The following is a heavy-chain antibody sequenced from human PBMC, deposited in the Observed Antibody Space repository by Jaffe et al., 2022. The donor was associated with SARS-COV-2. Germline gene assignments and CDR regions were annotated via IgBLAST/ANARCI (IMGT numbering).Heavy chain of an antibody. CDR1: GGSFSGFY. CDR2: INHSGST. V-gene: IGHV4-34*01. CDR3: ARRGARLDYMDV. J-gene: IGHJ6*03. Sequence: QVQLQQWGAGLLKPSETLSLTCAVYGGSFSGFYWSWIRQPPGKGLEWIGEINHSGSTNYNPSLKSRVTISIDTSKNQFSLKLSSVTAADTAVYYCARRGARLDYMDVWGKGTTVTVSS. D-gene: IGHD1-26*01.